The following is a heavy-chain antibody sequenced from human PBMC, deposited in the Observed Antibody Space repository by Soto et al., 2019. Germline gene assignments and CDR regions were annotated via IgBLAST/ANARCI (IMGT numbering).Heavy chain of an antibody. J-gene: IGHJ5*02. CDR2: IYHSGST. D-gene: IGHD4-17*01. CDR1: GGYIRCRNW. Sequence: SDTLYLTSAAAGGYIRCRNWWSRVRQPPGKGLEWIGEIYHSGSTNYNPSLKSRVTISVDKSKNQFSLKLSSVTAADTAVYYCARVDADYGDYDTWGQGTLVTVSS. CDR3: ARVDADYGDYDT. V-gene: IGHV4-4*02.